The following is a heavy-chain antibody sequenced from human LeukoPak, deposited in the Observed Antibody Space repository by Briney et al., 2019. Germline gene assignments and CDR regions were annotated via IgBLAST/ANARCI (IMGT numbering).Heavy chain of an antibody. D-gene: IGHD5-12*01. Sequence: GGSLRLSCAASGFTFRIYWMHWVRQAPGKARVWVTHIKSDGSRTSYADSVKGRFTISRDNAKNTLYLQMNSLRAEDTAVYYCARDRGYTQDYWGQGTLVTVSS. V-gene: IGHV3-74*01. CDR3: ARDRGYTQDY. J-gene: IGHJ4*02. CDR2: IKSDGSRT. CDR1: GFTFRIYW.